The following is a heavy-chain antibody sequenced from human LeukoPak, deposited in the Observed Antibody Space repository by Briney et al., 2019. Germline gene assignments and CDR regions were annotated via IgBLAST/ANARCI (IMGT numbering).Heavy chain of an antibody. J-gene: IGHJ6*02. CDR1: GFTFSSYA. D-gene: IGHD6-13*01. Sequence: GGSLRLSCAASGFTFSSYAMNWVRQAPGKGLEWVAVISYDGSNKYYADSVKGRFTISRDNSKNTLYLQMNSLRAEDTAVYYCARVQQQLVLGIQDPWYYYYGMDVWGQGTTVTVSS. V-gene: IGHV3-30-3*01. CDR2: ISYDGSNK. CDR3: ARVQQQLVLGIQDPWYYYYGMDV.